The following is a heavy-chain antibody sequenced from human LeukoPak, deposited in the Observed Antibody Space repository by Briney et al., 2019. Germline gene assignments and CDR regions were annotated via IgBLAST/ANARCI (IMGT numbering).Heavy chain of an antibody. CDR2: ISGSGGST. CDR3: AKYSSGWYNDY. CDR1: GFTFSSYG. Sequence: PGGSLRLSCAASGFTFSSYGMSWVRQAPGKGLEWVSAISGSGGSTYYADSVTGRFTISRDNSKNTLYLQMNSLRAEDTAIYYCAKYSSGWYNDYWGQGTLVTVSS. J-gene: IGHJ4*02. V-gene: IGHV3-23*01. D-gene: IGHD6-19*01.